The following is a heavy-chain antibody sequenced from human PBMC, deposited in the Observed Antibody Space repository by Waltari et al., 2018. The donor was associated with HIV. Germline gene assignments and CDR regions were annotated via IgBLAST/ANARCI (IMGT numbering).Heavy chain of an antibody. CDR2: ISCRNGYT. V-gene: IGHV1-18*01. J-gene: IGHJ5*02. CDR1: GYNFKNYG. D-gene: IGHD4-17*01. Sequence: QIQVVQSGGEVKKPGASVKVSCKTSGYNFKNYGITWVRQAPGQGLEWMGRISCRNGYTMYAQKFQGRVIMTIDTSTNSGYLELQSLTSDDTADYYCARAAYGDFLYSWIDPWGQGTPVIVSS. CDR3: ARAAYGDFLYSWIDP.